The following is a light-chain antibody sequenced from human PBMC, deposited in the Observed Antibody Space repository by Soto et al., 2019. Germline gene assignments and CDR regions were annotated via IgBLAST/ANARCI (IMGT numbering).Light chain of an antibody. J-gene: IGKJ2*01. CDR2: GAS. CDR1: QSVSSNF. Sequence: ESVLTQSPGTLSLSPGERATLSCRASQSVSSNFLAWYQQKPGQAPRLLIYGASSRATGVPDRFSGGWSGRDFTLTISRLEPEDFAVYYCQRYARSPYTFGQGTKLEIK. CDR3: QRYARSPYT. V-gene: IGKV3-20*01.